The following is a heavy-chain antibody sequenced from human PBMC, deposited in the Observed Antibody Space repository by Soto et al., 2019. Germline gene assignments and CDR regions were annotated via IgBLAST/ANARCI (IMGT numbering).Heavy chain of an antibody. Sequence: QVQLVESGGGVVQPGRSLRLSCAASGFTFSSYAMHWVRQAPGKGLEWVAVISYDGSNKYYADSVKGRFTISRDNSKNTLYLQMNSLRAEDTAVCYCARNAYSSGWYPDYWGQGTLFTVSS. J-gene: IGHJ4*02. V-gene: IGHV3-30-3*01. CDR1: GFTFSSYA. CDR2: ISYDGSNK. D-gene: IGHD6-19*01. CDR3: ARNAYSSGWYPDY.